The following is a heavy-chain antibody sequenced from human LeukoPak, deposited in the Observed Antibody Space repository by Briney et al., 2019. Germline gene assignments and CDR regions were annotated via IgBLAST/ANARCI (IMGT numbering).Heavy chain of an antibody. V-gene: IGHV3-11*01. J-gene: IGHJ4*02. CDR2: ISSSGSTI. Sequence: GGSLRLSCAASGFTFSDYYMSWIRQAPGKGLEWVSYISSSGSTIYYADSVKGRFTISRDNAKSSLYLQMNSLRAEDTAVYYCARDRKQWLVLDYWGQGTLVTVSS. D-gene: IGHD6-19*01. CDR3: ARDRKQWLVLDY. CDR1: GFTFSDYY.